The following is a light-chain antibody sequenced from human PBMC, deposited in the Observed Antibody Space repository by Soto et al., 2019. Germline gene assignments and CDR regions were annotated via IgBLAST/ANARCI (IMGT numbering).Light chain of an antibody. Sequence: DIQMTQSPSSLSASVGDRVTITCQASQDFSNYLNWYQQKPGKAPQLLIYDASNLETGVPSRFSGSGSGTDFTFTISSLQPEDIATYYCQQYDNLLYTVGGGTKLEIK. J-gene: IGKJ2*01. CDR1: QDFSNY. CDR3: QQYDNLLYT. CDR2: DAS. V-gene: IGKV1-33*01.